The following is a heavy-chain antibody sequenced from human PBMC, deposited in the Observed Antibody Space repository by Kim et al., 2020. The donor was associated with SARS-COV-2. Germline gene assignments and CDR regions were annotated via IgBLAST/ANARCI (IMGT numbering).Heavy chain of an antibody. Sequence: NDTPSLKSRVTISEDTSKNPFSLRRRSVTAADTAVYYCARARCYLYGMDVWGQGTTVTVSS. D-gene: IGHD2-15*01. CDR3: ARARCYLYGMDV. V-gene: IGHV4-34*13. J-gene: IGHJ6*02.